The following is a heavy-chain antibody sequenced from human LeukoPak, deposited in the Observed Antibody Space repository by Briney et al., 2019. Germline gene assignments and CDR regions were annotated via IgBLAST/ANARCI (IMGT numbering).Heavy chain of an antibody. J-gene: IGHJ4*02. CDR3: ARGISGYDNY. CDR1: GYTFTSYD. Sequence: ASVKVSCKASGYTFTSYDINWVRQASGQGLEWMGWMNPNSGNTGYAQKFQGRATKNRNTSISTAYMELSSLRSEDTAVYYWARGISGYDNYWGQGTLVTVSS. D-gene: IGHD5-12*01. CDR2: MNPNSGNT. V-gene: IGHV1-8*01.